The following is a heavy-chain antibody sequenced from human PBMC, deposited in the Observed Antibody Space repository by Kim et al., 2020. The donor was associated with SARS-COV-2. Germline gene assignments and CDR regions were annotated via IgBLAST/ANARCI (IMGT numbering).Heavy chain of an antibody. CDR1: GGTFSSYA. Sequence: SVKVSCKASGGTFSSYAISWVRQAPGQGLEWMGGIIPIFGTANYAQKFQGRVTITADESTSTAYMELSSLRSEDTAVYYCARDVYGVVSSGWYIDYWGQGTLVTVSS. CDR3: ARDVYGVVSSGWYIDY. D-gene: IGHD6-19*01. J-gene: IGHJ4*02. CDR2: IIPIFGTA. V-gene: IGHV1-69*13.